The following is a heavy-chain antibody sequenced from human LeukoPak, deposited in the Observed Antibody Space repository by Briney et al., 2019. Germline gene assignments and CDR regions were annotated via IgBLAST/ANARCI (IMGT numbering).Heavy chain of an antibody. D-gene: IGHD2-8*01. V-gene: IGHV4-39*07. CDR2: ILDSSHT. Sequence: PSETLSLTCTVSGASIRSSDYYWGWIRQPRGKGLEWIATILDSSHTYYNPSLNRRVTISLDTSKNQFSLTLFSVTAADTAVYYCARGRYNDGVYSKTDFDCWGQGTLVTVSA. CDR3: ARGRYNDGVYSKTDFDC. J-gene: IGHJ4*02. CDR1: GASIRSSDYY.